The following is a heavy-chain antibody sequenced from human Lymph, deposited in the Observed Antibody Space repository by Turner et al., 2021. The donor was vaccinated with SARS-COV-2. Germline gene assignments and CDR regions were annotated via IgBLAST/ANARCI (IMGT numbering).Heavy chain of an antibody. V-gene: IGHV3-53*01. Sequence: EVQLVESGGGLIQPGGSLRRSCAASGFTVSSNYMTWVRQAPGKGLEWVSLIYSGGSTYYADSVKGRFTISRDNSKNTLYLQMNSLRADDTAVYYCARVLPYGDYFDYWGQGTLVTVSS. CDR2: IYSGGST. D-gene: IGHD4-17*01. CDR1: GFTVSSNY. J-gene: IGHJ4*02. CDR3: ARVLPYGDYFDY.